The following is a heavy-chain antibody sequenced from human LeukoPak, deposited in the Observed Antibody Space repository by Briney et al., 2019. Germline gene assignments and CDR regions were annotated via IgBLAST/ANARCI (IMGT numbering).Heavy chain of an antibody. CDR3: AREATDWGQE. CDR2: MNPNSGNT. CDR1: GYTFTSYD. V-gene: IGHV1-8*01. D-gene: IGHD3-16*01. J-gene: IGHJ4*02. Sequence: GASVKVSCKASGYTFTSYDINWVRQATGQGLEWMGWMNPNSGNTDYAQKFQGRVTMTRNTSISTAYMELSSLRSEDTAVYYCAREATDWGQEWGQGTLVTVSS.